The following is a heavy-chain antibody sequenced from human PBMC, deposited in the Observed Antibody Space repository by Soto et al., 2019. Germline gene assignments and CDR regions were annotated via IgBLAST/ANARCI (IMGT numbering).Heavy chain of an antibody. Sequence: ASVKVSCKASGYTFTSYYMHWVRQAPGQGLEWMGIINPSGASTYYADSVKGRFTISRDNSKNTLYLQMNSLRAEDTAVYYCAHFDWFIDYWGQGTLVTVSS. J-gene: IGHJ4*02. CDR3: AHFDWFIDY. CDR2: INPSGAST. CDR1: GYTFTSYY. V-gene: IGHV1-46*04. D-gene: IGHD3-9*01.